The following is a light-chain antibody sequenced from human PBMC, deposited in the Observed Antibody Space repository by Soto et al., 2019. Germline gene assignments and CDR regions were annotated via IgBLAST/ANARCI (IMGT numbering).Light chain of an antibody. CDR1: PSVSGNY. J-gene: IGKJ1*01. CDR3: QQHGSSPRT. CDR2: GAS. V-gene: IGKV3-20*01. Sequence: EVVLTQSPGTLSLSPGARATLSCRASPSVSGNYLAWYQQKPGQAPSLLMHGASSRAAGIPERFGGSGSGTDFTLTISRLEPEDFAVYYCQQHGSSPRTFGQGTKVDI.